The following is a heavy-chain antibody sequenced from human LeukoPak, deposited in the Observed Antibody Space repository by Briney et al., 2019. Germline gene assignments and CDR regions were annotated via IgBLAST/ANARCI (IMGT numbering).Heavy chain of an antibody. J-gene: IGHJ4*02. D-gene: IGHD4-11*01. CDR2: IYHSGST. Sequence: SETLSLTCAISGYSITSGYYWAWIRQPPGKGLEWIGNIYHSGSTYYNASLKSRVTISVDTSKNQFSLKLSSVTAADTAVYYCARRYSNYFFDYWGQGTLVTVSS. CDR3: ARRYSNYFFDY. CDR1: GYSITSGYY. V-gene: IGHV4-38-2*01.